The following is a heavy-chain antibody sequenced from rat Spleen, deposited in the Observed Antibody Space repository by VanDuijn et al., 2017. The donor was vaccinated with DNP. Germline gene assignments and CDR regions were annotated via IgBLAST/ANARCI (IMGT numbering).Heavy chain of an antibody. J-gene: IGHJ2*01. D-gene: IGHD1-2*01. Sequence: QVQLKESGPGLVQPSQTLSLTCTVAGFSLTDYNVHWVRQPPGKGLEWMGVIWNFGGTRYHSTFKSRLSIVRDTSKSQVFLEMNNLQTEDTATYYCGRERERETLGYSSYVAYWGQGVMVTVSS. V-gene: IGHV2-41*01. CDR1: GFSLTDYN. CDR3: GRERERETLGYSSYVAY. CDR2: IWNFGGT.